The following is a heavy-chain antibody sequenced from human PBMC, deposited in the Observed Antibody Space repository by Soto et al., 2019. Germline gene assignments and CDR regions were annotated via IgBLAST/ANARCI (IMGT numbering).Heavy chain of an antibody. CDR2: IDYDGVNK. CDR3: ARDLIIGIVGATSYYYYYGMDV. J-gene: IGHJ6*02. V-gene: IGHV3-23*01. D-gene: IGHD1-26*01. Sequence: GGSLRLSCAASGFTFYNYAMNWVRQAPGKGLEWVSTIDYDGVNKHYADSVKGRFTVSRDNSKDTVDLQMNSLRAEDTVVYYCARDLIIGIVGATSYYYYYGMDVWGQGTTVTVSS. CDR1: GFTFYNYA.